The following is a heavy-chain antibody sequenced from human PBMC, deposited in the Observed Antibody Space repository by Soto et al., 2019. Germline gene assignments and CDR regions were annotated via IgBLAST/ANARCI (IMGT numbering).Heavy chain of an antibody. V-gene: IGHV1-2*04. D-gene: IGHD5-12*01. CDR1: GYTFTGYY. J-gene: IGHJ3*02. CDR2: INPNSGGT. Sequence: GASVKVSCKASGYTFTGYYMHWVRQAPGQGLEWMGWINPNSGGTNYAQKFQGWVTMTRDTSISTAYMELSRLRSDDTAVYYCARADGYDRKGAFDIWGQGTMVTVSS. CDR3: ARADGYDRKGAFDI.